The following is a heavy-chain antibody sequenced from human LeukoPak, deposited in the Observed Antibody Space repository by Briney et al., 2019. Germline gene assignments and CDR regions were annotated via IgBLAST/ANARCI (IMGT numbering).Heavy chain of an antibody. CDR1: GFTFSSYA. D-gene: IGHD6-19*01. CDR3: ASRIAVAGIQH. J-gene: IGHJ1*01. CDR2: ISGSGGST. Sequence: GGSLRLSCAASGFTFSSYAMSWVRQAPGKGLEWVSAISGSGGSTYYAASVKGRFTISRDNSKNTLYLQMNSLRAEDTAVYYCASRIAVAGIQHWGQGTLVTVSS. V-gene: IGHV3-23*01.